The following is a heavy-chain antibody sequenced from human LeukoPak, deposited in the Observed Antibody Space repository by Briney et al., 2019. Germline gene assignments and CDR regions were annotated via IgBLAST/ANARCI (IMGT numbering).Heavy chain of an antibody. Sequence: ASVKVSCKASGYTFTSYDINWVRQATGQGLEWMGWMNPNSGNTGHAQKFQGRVTMTRNTSISTAYMELSSLRSEDTAVYYCARGFFMVRGVIRGKPYYFDYWGQGTLVTVSS. V-gene: IGHV1-8*01. J-gene: IGHJ4*02. CDR1: GYTFTSYD. CDR2: MNPNSGNT. CDR3: ARGFFMVRGVIRGKPYYFDY. D-gene: IGHD3-10*01.